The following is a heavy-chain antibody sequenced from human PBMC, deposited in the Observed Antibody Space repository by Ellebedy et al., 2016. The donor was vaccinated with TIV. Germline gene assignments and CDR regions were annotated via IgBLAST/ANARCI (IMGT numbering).Heavy chain of an antibody. D-gene: IGHD2-2*03. Sequence: GESLKISCAASGFTFSYYWMSWVRQAPGKGLEWLANIKQDGRDKNYMDSVKGRFSISRDNSKNSLYLQMERLTAEDTAVYYCVRGSGYCTSNTYSDNWGQGTLVTVSS. J-gene: IGHJ4*02. CDR1: GFTFSYYW. CDR3: VRGSGYCTSNTYSDN. CDR2: IKQDGRDK. V-gene: IGHV3-7*03.